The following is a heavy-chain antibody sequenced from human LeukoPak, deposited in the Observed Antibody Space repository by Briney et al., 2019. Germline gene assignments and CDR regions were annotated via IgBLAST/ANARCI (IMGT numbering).Heavy chain of an antibody. CDR2: IYPGDSDT. CDR3: ARRIAVAGPDYYGMDV. J-gene: IGHJ6*02. CDR1: GYSFTSYW. V-gene: IGHV5-51*01. Sequence: GESLKISCKGSGYSFTSYWIGWVRQMPGKGLEWMGIIYPGDSDTRYSPSFQGQVTISADKSISTAYLQWSSLKASDTAMYYCARRIAVAGPDYYGMDVWGQGTTVTVSS. D-gene: IGHD6-19*01.